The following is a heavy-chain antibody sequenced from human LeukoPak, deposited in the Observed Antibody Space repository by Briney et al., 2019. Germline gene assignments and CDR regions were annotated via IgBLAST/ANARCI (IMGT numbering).Heavy chain of an antibody. CDR2: IYSGGST. CDR1: GFTVSSNY. D-gene: IGHD3-16*02. CDR3: ARSGYVWGSYRLDY. Sequence: GGSLRLSCAASGFTVSSNYMSWVRQAPGKGLEWVSVIYSGGSTYYADSVKGRFTISRDNSKNTLYLQMSSLRAEDTAVYYCARSGYVWGSYRLDYWGQGTLVTVSS. J-gene: IGHJ4*02. V-gene: IGHV3-53*01.